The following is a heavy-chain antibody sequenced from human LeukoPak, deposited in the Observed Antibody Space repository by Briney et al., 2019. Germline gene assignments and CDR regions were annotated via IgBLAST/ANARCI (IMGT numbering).Heavy chain of an antibody. D-gene: IGHD3-10*01. CDR2: IILIFGTA. CDR1: GGTFSSYA. CDR3: AIGTTMVRGVI. V-gene: IGHV1-69*05. J-gene: IGHJ4*02. Sequence: ASVKVSCKASGGTFSSYAISWVRQAPGQGLEWMGRIILIFGTANYAQKFQGRVTITTDESTSTAYMELSSLRSEDTAVYYCAIGTTMVRGVIWGQGTLVTVSS.